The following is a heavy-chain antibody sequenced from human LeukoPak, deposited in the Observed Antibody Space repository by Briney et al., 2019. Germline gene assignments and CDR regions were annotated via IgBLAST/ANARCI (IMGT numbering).Heavy chain of an antibody. J-gene: IGHJ6*02. V-gene: IGHV3-30*18. CDR1: EFTFSAYW. D-gene: IGHD6-13*01. CDR3: AKDRAAASYYYYYGMDV. Sequence: LSGGSLRLSCAASEFTFSAYWMHWVRQAPGKGLEWVAVISYDGSNKYYADSVKGRFTISRDNSKNTLYLQMNSLRAEDTAVYYCAKDRAAASYYYYYGMDVWGQGTTVTVSS. CDR2: ISYDGSNK.